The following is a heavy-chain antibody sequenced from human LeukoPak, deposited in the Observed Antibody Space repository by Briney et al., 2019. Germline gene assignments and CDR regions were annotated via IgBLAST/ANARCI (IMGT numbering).Heavy chain of an antibody. Sequence: ASVKVSCKASGYTFTSYDINWVRQATGQGLEWMGWMNPNSGNTGCAQKFQGRVTMTRNTSISTAYMELSSLRSEDTAVYYCARDPRYSSSRRFDYWGQGTLVTVSS. V-gene: IGHV1-8*01. D-gene: IGHD6-6*01. CDR3: ARDPRYSSSRRFDY. CDR1: GYTFTSYD. CDR2: MNPNSGNT. J-gene: IGHJ4*02.